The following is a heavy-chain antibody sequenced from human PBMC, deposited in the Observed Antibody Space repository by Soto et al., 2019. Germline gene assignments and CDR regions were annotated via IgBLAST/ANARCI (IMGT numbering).Heavy chain of an antibody. J-gene: IGHJ4*02. V-gene: IGHV3-72*01. CDR1: GFTFSDHY. CDR3: ATSERIVGGTWDY. Sequence: EVQLVESGGGLVQPGGSLRLSCAASGFTFSDHYMDWVRQSPGKGLEWVGRIRNRANSHTTVYAASVKGRFTISRDDSKTTVFLKMNSLKTDDTAVYFCATSERIVGGTWDYWGKGTLVTVSS. CDR2: IRNRANSHTT. D-gene: IGHD1-26*01.